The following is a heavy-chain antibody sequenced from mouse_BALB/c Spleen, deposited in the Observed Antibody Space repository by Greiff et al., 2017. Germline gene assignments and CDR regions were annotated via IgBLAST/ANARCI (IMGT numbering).Heavy chain of an antibody. Sequence: VQLQQSGPELVKPGASVKMSCKASGYTFTSYVMHWVKQKPGQGLEWIGYINPYNDGTKYNEKFKGKATLTSDKSSSTAYMELSSLTSEDSAVYYCARGTLYYPYAMDYWGQGTSVTVSS. V-gene: IGHV1-14*01. CDR2: INPYNDGT. J-gene: IGHJ4*01. CDR1: GYTFTSYV. CDR3: ARGTLYYPYAMDY. D-gene: IGHD2-1*01.